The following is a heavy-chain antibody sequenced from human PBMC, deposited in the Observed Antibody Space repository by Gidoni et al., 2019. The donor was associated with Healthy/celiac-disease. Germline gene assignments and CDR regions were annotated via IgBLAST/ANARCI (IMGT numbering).Heavy chain of an antibody. D-gene: IGHD4-17*01. V-gene: IGHV1-69*01. CDR3: ARLPGGAVNLQPNWFDP. J-gene: IGHJ5*02. CDR2: IIPIFGTA. CDR1: GGTFSSYA. Sequence: QVQLVQSGAEVTKPGSSVKVSCKASGGTFSSYAISWVRQAPGQGLEWMGGIIPIFGTANYAQKFQGRVTITADESTSTAYMELSSLRSEDTAVYYCARLPGGAVNLQPNWFDPWGQGTLVTVSS.